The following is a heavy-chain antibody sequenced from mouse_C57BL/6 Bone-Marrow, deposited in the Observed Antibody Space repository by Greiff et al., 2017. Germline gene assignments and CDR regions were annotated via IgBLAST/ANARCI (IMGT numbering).Heavy chain of an antibody. CDR3: ARRARGSPWFAY. V-gene: IGHV8-12*01. Sequence: QVQLQQSGPGILQSSQTLSLTCSFSGFSLSTSGMGVSWIRQPSGKGLEWLAHIYWDDDKRYNPSLKSRLTISKDTARNQVILKITSVDTSDTATYYCARRARGSPWFAYWGQGTLVTVSA. CDR2: IYWDDDK. J-gene: IGHJ3*01. D-gene: IGHD2-14*01. CDR1: GFSLSTSGMG.